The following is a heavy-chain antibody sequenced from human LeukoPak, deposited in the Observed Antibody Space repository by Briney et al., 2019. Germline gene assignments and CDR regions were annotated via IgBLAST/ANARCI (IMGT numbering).Heavy chain of an antibody. CDR3: ARALDSSSSRYQAFEE. CDR1: GFTFCNYW. CDR2: IKQDESEK. D-gene: IGHD2-2*01. Sequence: GGSLRLSCSASGFTFCNYWMSWVRQAPGKGLEWVANIKQDESEKYYVDSVKGRFTISRDNAKSSLYLQMNSLRAEDTAVYYCARALDSSSSRYQAFEEWGQGTLVTVSS. V-gene: IGHV3-7*01. J-gene: IGHJ4*02.